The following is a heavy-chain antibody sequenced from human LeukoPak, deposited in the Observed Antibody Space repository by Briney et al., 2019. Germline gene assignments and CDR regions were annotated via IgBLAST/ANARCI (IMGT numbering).Heavy chain of an antibody. J-gene: IGHJ3*02. V-gene: IGHV3-48*03. Sequence: GGSLRLSCAAFGFTFSSYEMNWVRQAPGKGLEWVSYISSSGSTIYYADSVKGRFAVSRDNAKNSLYLQMNSLRAEDTAVYYCARGDSYEILTGYSPDAFDIWGQGTMVTVSS. CDR1: GFTFSSYE. D-gene: IGHD3-9*01. CDR2: ISSSGSTI. CDR3: ARGDSYEILTGYSPDAFDI.